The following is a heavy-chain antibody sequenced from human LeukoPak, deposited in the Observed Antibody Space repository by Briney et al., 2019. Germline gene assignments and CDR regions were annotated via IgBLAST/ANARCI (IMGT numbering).Heavy chain of an antibody. V-gene: IGHV3-33*01. CDR2: IWYDGSNK. D-gene: IGHD5-18*01. J-gene: IGHJ3*01. CDR1: GFTFSSYG. Sequence: GGSLTLSCAASGFTFSSYGMHWVRQAPGKGLEWVAVIWYDGSNKYYADSVKGRFTISRDNSKNTLYLQMNSLRAEDTAVYYCARDPQRRGYSYGLFWGQGTMVTVSS. CDR3: ARDPQRRGYSYGLF.